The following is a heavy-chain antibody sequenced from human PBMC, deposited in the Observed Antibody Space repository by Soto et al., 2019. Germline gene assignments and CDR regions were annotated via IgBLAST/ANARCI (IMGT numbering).Heavy chain of an antibody. CDR1: GYTFTSYY. Sequence: QVQLVQSGAEVKKPGASVKVSCKASGYTFTSYYMHWVRQAPGQGLEWMGIINPSGGSTSYAQKVQRRVTMTRDTSTSTVYMELSSRRSEDTAVYYCAGNLGRSSGWDNWGQGTLVTVSS. J-gene: IGHJ4*02. CDR3: AGNLGRSSGWDN. D-gene: IGHD6-19*01. V-gene: IGHV1-46*01. CDR2: INPSGGST.